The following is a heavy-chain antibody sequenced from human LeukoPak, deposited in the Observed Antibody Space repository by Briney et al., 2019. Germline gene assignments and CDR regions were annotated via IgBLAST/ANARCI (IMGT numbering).Heavy chain of an antibody. Sequence: GASVKVSCKASGGTFSSYAISWVRQAPGQGLEWMGRIIPILGIANYAQKFQGRVTITADKSTSTAYMELSSLRSEDTAVYYCAREVEYSSSWSPGYYYGMDVWGQGTTVTVS. CDR1: GGTFSSYA. V-gene: IGHV1-69*04. D-gene: IGHD6-13*01. CDR3: AREVEYSSSWSPGYYYGMDV. J-gene: IGHJ6*02. CDR2: IIPILGIA.